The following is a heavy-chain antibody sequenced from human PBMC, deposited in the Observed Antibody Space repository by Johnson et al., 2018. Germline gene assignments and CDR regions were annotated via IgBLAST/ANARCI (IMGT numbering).Heavy chain of an antibody. CDR1: GFTFSNYG. V-gene: IGHV3-30*18. Sequence: QVQLVQSGGGVVQPGRSLRLSCAVSGFTFSNYGMHWVRQAPGKGLAWVAVISYDGFNKYYADSVKGRFTISRDNSKNTLYLQMNSLRPEDRAVYYCAKALGAERYSQGYWYMDVWGKGTTVTVSS. D-gene: IGHD5-18*01. J-gene: IGHJ6*03. CDR3: AKALGAERYSQGYWYMDV. CDR2: ISYDGFNK.